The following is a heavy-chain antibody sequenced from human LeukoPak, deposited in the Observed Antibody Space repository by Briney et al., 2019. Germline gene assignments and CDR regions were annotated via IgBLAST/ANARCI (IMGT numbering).Heavy chain of an antibody. CDR2: ISYDGSNK. CDR3: TREGCGATGCYTNDY. V-gene: IGHV3-30-3*01. J-gene: IGHJ4*02. CDR1: GFTFSSYA. Sequence: GGSLRLSCAASGFTFSSYAMHWVRQAPGKGLEWVAVISYDGSNKYYADSVKGRFTISRDNSKNTLYLQMNSLKTEDTAMYYCTREGCGATGCYTNDYWGQGTLVTVSS. D-gene: IGHD2-21*01.